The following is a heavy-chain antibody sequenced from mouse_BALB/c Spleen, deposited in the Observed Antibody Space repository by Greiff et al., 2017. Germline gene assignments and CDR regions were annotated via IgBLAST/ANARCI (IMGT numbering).Heavy chain of an antibody. J-gene: IGHJ2*01. CDR2: ISSGSSTI. CDR3: AREIYYGNYYFDY. Sequence: EVMLVESGGGLVQPGGSRKLSCAASGFTFSSFGMHWVRQAPEKGLEWVAYISSGSSTIYYADTVKGRFTISRDNPKNTLFLQMTSLRSEDTAMYYCAREIYYGNYYFDYWGQGTTLTVSS. D-gene: IGHD2-1*01. CDR1: GFTFSSFG. V-gene: IGHV5-17*02.